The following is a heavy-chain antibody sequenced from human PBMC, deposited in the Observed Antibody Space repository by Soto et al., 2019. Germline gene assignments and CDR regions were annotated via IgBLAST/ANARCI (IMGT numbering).Heavy chain of an antibody. V-gene: IGHV3-11*06. Sequence: GGSLRLSCAASGFTFSDYYMSWIRQAPGKGLEWVSYISSSSSYTNYADSVKGRFTISRDNAKNSLYLQMNSLRAEDTAVYYCARDKILDMVRYYYYYGMDVWGQGTTVTVSS. CDR1: GFTFSDYY. CDR3: ARDKILDMVRYYYYYGMDV. CDR2: ISSSSSYT. J-gene: IGHJ6*02. D-gene: IGHD3-10*01.